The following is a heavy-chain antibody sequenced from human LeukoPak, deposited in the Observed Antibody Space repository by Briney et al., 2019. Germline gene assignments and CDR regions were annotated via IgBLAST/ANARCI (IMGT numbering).Heavy chain of an antibody. CDR3: ATYYDFRSGYHPPYNWFDP. Sequence: GASVKLSCKASGYTFTGYYMHWVRHAPGQGLELMGWINPSSGGTNYAQKFQGRVTMTRDTSISTAYMEPSRLRSDDTAVDYCATYYDFRSGYHPPYNWFDPWGQGTLVTVSS. D-gene: IGHD3-3*01. CDR2: INPSSGGT. V-gene: IGHV1-2*02. J-gene: IGHJ5*02. CDR1: GYTFTGYY.